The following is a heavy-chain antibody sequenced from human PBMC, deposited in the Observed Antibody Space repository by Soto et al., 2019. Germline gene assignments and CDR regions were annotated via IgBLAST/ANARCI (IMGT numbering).Heavy chain of an antibody. CDR2: MNPNSGNT. CDR3: AGGNFRY. V-gene: IGHV1-8*02. CDR1: GCNFNTFD. Sequence: ASVKVSCKASGCNFNTFDIYWVRQATGHGLEWMGWMNPNSGNTGYAQELRGRVTMTRNTSNTTAYMEPTSLTSDDTGVYYCAGGNFRYWGQGTLVTVSS. J-gene: IGHJ4*02.